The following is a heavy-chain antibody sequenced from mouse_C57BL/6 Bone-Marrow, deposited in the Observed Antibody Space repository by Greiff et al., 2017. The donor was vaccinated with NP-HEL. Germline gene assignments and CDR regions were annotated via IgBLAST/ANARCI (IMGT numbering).Heavy chain of an antibody. Sequence: DVQLQESGTVLARPGASVKMSCKTSGYTFTSYWMHWVKQRPGQGLEWIGAIYPGNSDTSYNQKFKGKAKLTAVTSASTAYMELSSLTNEDSAVYYCSHYYGSSYRGWYFDVWGTGTTVTVSS. V-gene: IGHV1-5*01. J-gene: IGHJ1*03. CDR2: IYPGNSDT. D-gene: IGHD1-1*01. CDR1: GYTFTSYW. CDR3: SHYYGSSYRGWYFDV.